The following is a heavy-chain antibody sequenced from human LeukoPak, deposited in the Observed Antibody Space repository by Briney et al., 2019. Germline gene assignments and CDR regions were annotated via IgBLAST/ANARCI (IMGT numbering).Heavy chain of an antibody. CDR2: ITYDGSA. Sequence: PSETLSLACSVSGASISSSNDYWGWIRQAPGKGLEWIGSITYDGSAHYNPSLMSRATILVATSKNQFSLKLSSVTAADAAMYYCARQFATASADTRGYFDFWGQGTVVTVSS. V-gene: IGHV4-39*01. CDR1: GASISSSNDY. J-gene: IGHJ4*02. CDR3: ARQFATASADTRGYFDF. D-gene: IGHD2-2*01.